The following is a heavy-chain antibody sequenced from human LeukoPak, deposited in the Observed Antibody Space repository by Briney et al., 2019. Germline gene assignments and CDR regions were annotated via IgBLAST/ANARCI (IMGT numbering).Heavy chain of an antibody. CDR2: ISSSGGST. J-gene: IGHJ4*02. Sequence: GGSLRLSCAASGFTFSSYGMSWVRQAPGKGLEWVLAISSSGGSTYYADSVKGRFTISRDNSKNTLYLQMNSLRAEDTAVYYCAKLPAPVVVVPAALLRSFDYWGQGTLVTVSS. V-gene: IGHV3-23*01. CDR1: GFTFSSYG. D-gene: IGHD2-2*01. CDR3: AKLPAPVVVVPAALLRSFDY.